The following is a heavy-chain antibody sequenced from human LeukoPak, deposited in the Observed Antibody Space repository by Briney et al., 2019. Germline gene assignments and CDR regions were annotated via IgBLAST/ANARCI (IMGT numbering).Heavy chain of an antibody. Sequence: SETLSLTCTVSGGSISSSSYYWGWLRQPPGKGLEWIRCIYYSGSYYYNPSLKSRVTISVDTSKYQFSLKLSSVTAADTAVYYCARQSNIAAAGRTLDYWGQGTLVTVSS. J-gene: IGHJ4*02. CDR1: GGSISSSSYY. CDR3: ARQSNIAAAGRTLDY. CDR2: IYYSGSY. D-gene: IGHD6-13*01. V-gene: IGHV4-39*01.